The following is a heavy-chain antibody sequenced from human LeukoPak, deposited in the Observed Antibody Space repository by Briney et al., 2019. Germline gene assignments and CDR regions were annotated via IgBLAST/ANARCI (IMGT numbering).Heavy chain of an antibody. D-gene: IGHD3-10*01. CDR2: ISCCTGKT. CDR3: ARDIGVSQFDY. CDR1: GNTLTNYG. Sequence: ASVKVSCKASGNTLTNYGVSWLRQAPGQGLEWMGYISCCTGKTEYAQKFQGRVTMTTDTSTSTVYMELRSLTSDDTAMYYCARDIGVSQFDYWGQGTRVTVSS. V-gene: IGHV1-18*01. J-gene: IGHJ4*02.